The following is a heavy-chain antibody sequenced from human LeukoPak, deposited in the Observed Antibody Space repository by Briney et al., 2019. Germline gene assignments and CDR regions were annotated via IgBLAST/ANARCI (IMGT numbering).Heavy chain of an antibody. D-gene: IGHD3-22*01. CDR2: ISSSSSTI. J-gene: IGHJ6*02. CDR3: ARDPGSYYYDSSGYYYDTGAVYYYYGMDV. V-gene: IGHV3-48*04. Sequence: QPGGSLRLSCAASGFTFSSYSMNWVRQAPGKGLEWVSYISSSSSTIYYADSVKGRFTISRDNAKNSLYLQMNSLRAEDTAVYYCARDPGSYYYDSSGYYYDTGAVYYYYGMDVWGQGTTVTVSS. CDR1: GFTFSSYS.